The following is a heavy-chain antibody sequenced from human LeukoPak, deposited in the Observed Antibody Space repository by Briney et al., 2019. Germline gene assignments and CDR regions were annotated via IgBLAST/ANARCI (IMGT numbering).Heavy chain of an antibody. CDR1: GFTFDDYA. CDR3: AKDRGRAYCSSTSCLFDY. Sequence: AGGSLRLSCAASGFTFDDYAMHWVRQAPGKGLEWVSGISWNGGTIGYVDSVKGRFTISRDNAKNSLYLQMNSLRAEDTALYYCAKDRGRAYCSSTSCLFDYWGQGTLVTVSS. V-gene: IGHV3-9*01. D-gene: IGHD2-2*01. J-gene: IGHJ4*02. CDR2: ISWNGGTI.